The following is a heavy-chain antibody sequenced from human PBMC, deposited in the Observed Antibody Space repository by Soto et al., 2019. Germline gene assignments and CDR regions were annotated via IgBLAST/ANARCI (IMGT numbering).Heavy chain of an antibody. CDR1: GFTFDDYA. J-gene: IGHJ4*02. CDR3: AKDSGYYDSSGSIREIFDY. V-gene: IGHV3-9*01. D-gene: IGHD3-22*01. Sequence: GGSLRLSCAASGFTFDDYAMHWVRQAPGKGLEWVSGISWNSGSIGYADSVKGRFTISRDNAKNSLYLQMNSLRAEDTALYYGAKDSGYYDSSGSIREIFDYWGQGTLVTVSS. CDR2: ISWNSGSI.